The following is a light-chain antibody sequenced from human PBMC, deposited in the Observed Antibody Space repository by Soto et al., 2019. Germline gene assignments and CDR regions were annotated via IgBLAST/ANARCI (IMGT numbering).Light chain of an antibody. J-gene: IGLJ3*02. CDR3: QSYESSLSGWV. CDR2: GNN. CDR1: SSNIGAGYD. V-gene: IGLV1-40*01. Sequence: QSVLTQPPSVSGAPGQRGTISCTGSSSNIGAGYDVHWYQQLPGTAPKLLIYGNNNRPSGVPDRFSGSKSGTSASLAITGLQAEDEADYYCQSYESSLSGWVFGGGTKLTVL.